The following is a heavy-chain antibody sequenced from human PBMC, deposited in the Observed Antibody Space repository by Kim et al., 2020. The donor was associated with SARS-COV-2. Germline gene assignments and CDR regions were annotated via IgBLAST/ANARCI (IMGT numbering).Heavy chain of an antibody. V-gene: IGHV4-34*01. D-gene: IGHD4-17*01. J-gene: IGHJ4*02. CDR3: ASQDSYGGNSGDY. Sequence: YNPTLKGRVTISVDTSKNQFSLKLSSVTAADTAVYYCASQDSYGGNSGDYWGQGTLVTVSS.